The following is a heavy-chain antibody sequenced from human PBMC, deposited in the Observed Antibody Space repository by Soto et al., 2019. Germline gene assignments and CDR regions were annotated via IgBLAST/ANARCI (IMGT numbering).Heavy chain of an antibody. CDR2: ISYDGSNK. J-gene: IGHJ3*02. Sequence: QVQLVESGGGVVQPGRSLRLSCAASGFTFSSYAMHWVRQAPGKGLEWVAVISYDGSNKYYADSVKGRFTISRDNSKNTLYLQMNSLRAEDTAVYYCARALAPNDAFDIWGQGTMVTVSS. CDR3: ARALAPNDAFDI. V-gene: IGHV3-30-3*01. CDR1: GFTFSSYA.